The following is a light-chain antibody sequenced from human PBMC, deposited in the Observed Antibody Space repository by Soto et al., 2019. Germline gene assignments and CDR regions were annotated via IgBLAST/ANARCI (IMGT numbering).Light chain of an antibody. J-gene: IGKJ4*01. V-gene: IGKV1-39*01. CDR1: QSISSS. CDR3: QQGHSLPLT. Sequence: DIQMTQSPSSLSASVGDRVTITCRASQSISSSLNWYQQKLGKAPSLLIYTASSLQSGVPSRFSGSGSGTDFTLIISSLQPEDFATYYCQQGHSLPLTFGGGTKVEIK. CDR2: TAS.